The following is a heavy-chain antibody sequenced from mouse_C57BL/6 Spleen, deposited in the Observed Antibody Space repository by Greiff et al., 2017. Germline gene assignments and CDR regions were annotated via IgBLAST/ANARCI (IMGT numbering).Heavy chain of an antibody. CDR3: TRRGYGSSENFDV. Sequence: VQLQQSGTVLARPGASVKMSCKTSGYTFTSYWMHWVKQRPGQGLEWIGAIYPGNSDTSYNQKFKGKAKLTAVTSASNAYMELSSLTNEDAAVYYCTRRGYGSSENFDVWGTGTTVTVSS. V-gene: IGHV1-5*01. CDR2: IYPGNSDT. J-gene: IGHJ1*03. CDR1: GYTFTSYW. D-gene: IGHD1-1*01.